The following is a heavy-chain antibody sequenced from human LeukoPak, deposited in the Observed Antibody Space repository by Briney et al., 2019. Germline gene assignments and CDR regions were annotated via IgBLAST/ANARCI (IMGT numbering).Heavy chain of an antibody. J-gene: IGHJ4*02. CDR3: ARDKTMDMFDY. CDR1: GFTFSSYA. Sequence: GGSLRLSCAASGFTFSSYAMHWVRQAPGKGLEWVAVISYDGSNKYYADSVKGRFTISRDISKNTLYLQMNSLRAEDTAVYYCARDKTMDMFDYGGQGPLVTVSS. CDR2: ISYDGSNK. D-gene: IGHD3-10*01. V-gene: IGHV3-30-3*01.